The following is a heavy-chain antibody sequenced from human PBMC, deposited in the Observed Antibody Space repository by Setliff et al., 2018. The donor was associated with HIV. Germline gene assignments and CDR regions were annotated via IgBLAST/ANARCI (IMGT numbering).Heavy chain of an antibody. CDR3: ARGATITYYFDY. CDR2: IIPIYGTP. D-gene: IGHD5-12*01. Sequence: SVKVSCKASGGTFSSYSINWVRQAPGQGLEWMGGIIPIYGTPIYAQKFQGRVTITADESTSTAYMELSSLRSEDTAVYYCARGATITYYFDYWGQGTLVTVPQ. CDR1: GGTFSSYS. J-gene: IGHJ4*02. V-gene: IGHV1-69*13.